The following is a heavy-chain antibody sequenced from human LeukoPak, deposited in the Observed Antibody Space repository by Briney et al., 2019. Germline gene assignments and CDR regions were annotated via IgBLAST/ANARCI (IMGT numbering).Heavy chain of an antibody. Sequence: GGSLRLSCAASGFTFSSYAMSWVRQAPGKGLEWVSGISGSGGTTYYADSVKGRFTISRDNSKNMVYLQMNSLGTEDTAVYFCAKGPPHYYYDSSGWFLQHWGQGTLVTVSS. CDR3: AKGPPHYYYDSSGWFLQH. D-gene: IGHD3-22*01. J-gene: IGHJ1*01. CDR2: ISGSGGTT. CDR1: GFTFSSYA. V-gene: IGHV3-23*01.